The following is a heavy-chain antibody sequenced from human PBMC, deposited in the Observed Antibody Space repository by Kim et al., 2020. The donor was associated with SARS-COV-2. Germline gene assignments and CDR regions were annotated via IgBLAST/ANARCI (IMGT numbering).Heavy chain of an antibody. Sequence: SETLSLTCAVSGGSISSSNWWSWVRQPPGKGLEWIGEIYHSGSTNYNPSLKSRVTISVDKSKNQFSLKLSSVTAADTAVYYCARHYYDSSGYSDAFDIWGQGTMVTVSS. CDR1: GGSISSSNW. V-gene: IGHV4-4*02. J-gene: IGHJ3*02. CDR3: ARHYYDSSGYSDAFDI. CDR2: IYHSGST. D-gene: IGHD3-22*01.